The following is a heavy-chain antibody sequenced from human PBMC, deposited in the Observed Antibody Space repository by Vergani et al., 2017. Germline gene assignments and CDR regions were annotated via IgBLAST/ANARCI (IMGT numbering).Heavy chain of an antibody. Sequence: QVQLVQSGSELKKPGASVKVSCKASGYTFSDHHLHWVRQAPGQGLEWVGWININSGATKVAQKFQGRITMGTDTSISTGYMELSSLRSDDTAVYYCARLASVVVPAARPLDLWGQGTLITVSS. CDR1: GYTFSDHH. CDR3: ARLASVVVPAARPLDL. J-gene: IGHJ4*02. D-gene: IGHD2-2*01. CDR2: ININSGAT. V-gene: IGHV1-2*02.